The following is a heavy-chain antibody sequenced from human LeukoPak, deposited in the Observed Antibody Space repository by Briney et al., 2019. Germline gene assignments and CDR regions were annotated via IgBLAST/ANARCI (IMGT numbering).Heavy chain of an antibody. Sequence: PSETLSLTCTVSGGSISSSSYYWGWIRQPPGKGLEWIGSIYYSGTTYYNPSLKSRVTISVDTSRNQFSLKLSSVTAADTAVYYCASHYDFWSGYYWGAFDIWGQGTMVTVSS. D-gene: IGHD3-3*01. CDR1: GGSISSSSYY. CDR2: IYYSGTT. CDR3: ASHYDFWSGYYWGAFDI. V-gene: IGHV4-39*07. J-gene: IGHJ3*02.